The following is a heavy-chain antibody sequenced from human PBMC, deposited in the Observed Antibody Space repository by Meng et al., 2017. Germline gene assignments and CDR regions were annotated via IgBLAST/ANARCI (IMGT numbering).Heavy chain of an antibody. CDR2: IYYSGST. D-gene: IGHD1-26*01. CDR1: GGSISSYY. J-gene: IGHJ4*02. V-gene: IGHV4-59*01. Sequence: SETLSLTCTVSGGSISSYYWSWIRQPPGEGLEWIGYIYYSGSTNYNPSLKSRVTISVDTSKNQFSLKLSSVTAADTAVYYCARDRGIPGSYVFDYWGQGTLVTVSS. CDR3: ARDRGIPGSYVFDY.